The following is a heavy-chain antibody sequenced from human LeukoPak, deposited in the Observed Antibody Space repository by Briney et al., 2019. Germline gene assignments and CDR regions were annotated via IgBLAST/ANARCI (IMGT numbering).Heavy chain of an antibody. CDR2: IYYSGST. Sequence: IPSETLSLTCTVSGGSIRSSSYYWGWIRQPPGKGLEWIGSIYYSGSTNYNPSLKSRVTISVDTSKTQFSLRLSSVTAADTAVYYCARLGNTDYYYYYYMDVWGKGTTVTVSS. CDR1: GGSIRSSSYY. J-gene: IGHJ6*03. D-gene: IGHD7-27*01. V-gene: IGHV4-39*01. CDR3: ARLGNTDYYYYYYMDV.